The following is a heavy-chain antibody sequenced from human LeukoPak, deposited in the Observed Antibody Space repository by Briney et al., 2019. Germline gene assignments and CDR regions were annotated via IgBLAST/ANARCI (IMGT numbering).Heavy chain of an antibody. D-gene: IGHD6-6*01. CDR3: AKVGLIAARPFWFDP. Sequence: GGSLRLSCAASGFTFSNSAMHWVRQAPGKGLEWVSAISGSGGSTYYADSVKGRFTISRDNSKNALYLQMNSLRAEDTAVYYCAKVGLIAARPFWFDPWGQGTLVTVSS. CDR1: GFTFSNSA. CDR2: ISGSGGST. J-gene: IGHJ5*02. V-gene: IGHV3-23*01.